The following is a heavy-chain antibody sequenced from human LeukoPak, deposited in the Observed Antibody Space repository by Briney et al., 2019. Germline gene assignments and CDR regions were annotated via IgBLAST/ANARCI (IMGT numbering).Heavy chain of an antibody. D-gene: IGHD4-17*01. CDR2: INPNSGGT. CDR1: GYTFTGYY. Sequence: GASVKVSCKASGYTFTGYYMHWVRQAPGQGLEWMGWINPNSGGTNYAQKFQGRVTITRDTSISTAYMELSRLRSDDTAVYYCARESLPTTVTTGGAFDIWGQGTMVTVSS. J-gene: IGHJ3*02. V-gene: IGHV1-2*02. CDR3: ARESLPTTVTTGGAFDI.